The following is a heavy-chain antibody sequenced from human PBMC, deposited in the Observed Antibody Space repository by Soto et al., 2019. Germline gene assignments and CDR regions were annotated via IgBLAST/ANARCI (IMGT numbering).Heavy chain of an antibody. CDR3: VREKFGDDFDF. V-gene: IGHV3-33*01. D-gene: IGHD2-21*02. CDR1: GFTFTNYA. J-gene: IGHJ4*02. Sequence: QVQLVESGGGVVQPGRSLRLSCAASGFTFTNYAMHWVRQAPGKEPEWVAIIWSDGSNKYYADSVKGRFTISRDNSKNTLYLQMNGLRAEDTAVYYCVREKFGDDFDFWGQGPLVTVSS. CDR2: IWSDGSNK.